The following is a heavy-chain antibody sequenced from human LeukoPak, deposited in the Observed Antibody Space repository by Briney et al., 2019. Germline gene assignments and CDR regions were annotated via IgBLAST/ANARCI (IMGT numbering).Heavy chain of an antibody. CDR1: GFTFSSYG. Sequence: GGSLRLSCAASGFTFSSYGMHWVRQAPGKGLEWVAVISYDGSNKYYADSVKGRFTISRDNSKNTLYLQMNSLRAEDTAVYYCALYGDYEVYWGQGTLVTVSS. CDR3: ALYGDYEVY. J-gene: IGHJ4*02. V-gene: IGHV3-30*03. CDR2: ISYDGSNK. D-gene: IGHD4-17*01.